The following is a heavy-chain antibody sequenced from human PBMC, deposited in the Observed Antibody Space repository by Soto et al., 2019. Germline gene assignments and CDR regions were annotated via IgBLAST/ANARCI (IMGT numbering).Heavy chain of an antibody. CDR2: ISYDESNK. CDR1: GFTFRSYH. Sequence: QVQLVESGGGVVQPGRSLRLSCAASGFTFRSYHMHWVRQAPGKGLEWVSSISYDESNKYYTDSVKGRFTISRDNSKNTLFLQMNSLRDEDTAVYYCARALDVAMGSKDNWFDPWGQGTLVTVSS. D-gene: IGHD2-2*01. CDR3: ARALDVAMGSKDNWFDP. J-gene: IGHJ5*02. V-gene: IGHV3-30-3*01.